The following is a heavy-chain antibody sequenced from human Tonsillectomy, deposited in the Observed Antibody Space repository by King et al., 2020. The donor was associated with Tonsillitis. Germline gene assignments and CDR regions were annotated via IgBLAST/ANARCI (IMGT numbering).Heavy chain of an antibody. V-gene: IGHV4-39*07. CDR2: VYHSGST. D-gene: IGHD4-23*01. CDR1: GGSISSGYYY. J-gene: IGHJ4*02. Sequence: QLQESGPGLVKPSETLSLTCTVSGGSISSGYYYWGWIRQPPGKGLECIGSVYHSGSTYDKPPLKSRVTISVDTSKNHFSLQLNSVTAADAAVYYCARVVPQTGCHHTCDLWRQGTLVTVSS. CDR3: ARVVPQTGCHHTCDL.